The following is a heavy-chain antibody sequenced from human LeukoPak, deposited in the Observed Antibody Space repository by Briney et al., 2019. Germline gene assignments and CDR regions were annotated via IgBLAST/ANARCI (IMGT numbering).Heavy chain of an antibody. J-gene: IGHJ4*02. CDR1: AGPVNSSPYY. CDR3: AKHEGSYFDKSSYTFEY. Sequence: SETLSLTCTVSAGPVNSSPYYWGWVRQPPGKGLEWIGSIHYSGNTYYNPSLKSRVTISVDTSRNQFSLKLSSVSVADRGIYYCAKHEGSYFDKSSYTFEYWGQGILVTVSS. V-gene: IGHV4-39*01. D-gene: IGHD3-22*01. CDR2: IHYSGNT.